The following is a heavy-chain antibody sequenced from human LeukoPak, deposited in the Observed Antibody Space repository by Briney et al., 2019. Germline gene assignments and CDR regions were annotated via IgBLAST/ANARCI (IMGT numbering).Heavy chain of an antibody. V-gene: IGHV4-39*01. J-gene: IGHJ4*02. CDR1: GGSISSSSYY. D-gene: IGHD6-19*01. Sequence: PSETLSLTCTVSGGSISSSSYYWGWIRQPPGKGLEWIGSIYYSGSTYYNPSLKSRVTISVDTSKNQFSLKLSSVNAADTDVYYCARYSSGWEKGPFDYWGQGTLVTVSS. CDR3: ARYSSGWEKGPFDY. CDR2: IYYSGST.